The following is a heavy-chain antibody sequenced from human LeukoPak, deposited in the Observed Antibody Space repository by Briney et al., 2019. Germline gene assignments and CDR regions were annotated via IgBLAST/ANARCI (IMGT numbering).Heavy chain of an antibody. J-gene: IGHJ4*02. V-gene: IGHV1-8*01. CDR3: ARDLYSYDSSGSHY. CDR2: MNPNSGNT. Sequence: ASVKVSCKASGYTFTSYDINWVRQATGQGFEWMGWMNPNSGNTGYAQKFQGRVTMTRNTSISTAYMELSSLRSEDTAVYYCARDLYSYDSSGSHYWGQGTLVTVSS. CDR1: GYTFTSYD. D-gene: IGHD3-22*01.